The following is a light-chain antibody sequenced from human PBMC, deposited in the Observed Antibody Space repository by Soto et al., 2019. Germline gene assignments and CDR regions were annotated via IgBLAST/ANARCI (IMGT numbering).Light chain of an antibody. CDR2: AAS. CDR3: QQYDNLPLT. CDR1: QSISNY. V-gene: IGKV1-39*01. J-gene: IGKJ4*01. Sequence: DIQMTQSPSSLSASVGDRVTIACRASQSISNYLNWYQQRPGKAPKLLIYAASSLQSGVPSRFSGSGSGTDFTLTISSLQPEDFATYSCQQYDNLPLTFGGGTKVDIK.